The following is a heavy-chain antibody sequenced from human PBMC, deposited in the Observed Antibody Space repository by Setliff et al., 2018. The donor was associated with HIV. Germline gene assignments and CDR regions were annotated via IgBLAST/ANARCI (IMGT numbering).Heavy chain of an antibody. D-gene: IGHD6-13*01. J-gene: IGHJ4*02. CDR1: GFTFSKYW. CDR3: ARGGDRQQLVLIDY. CDR2: IKEDGSTK. V-gene: IGHV3-7*03. Sequence: PGGSLRLSCVASGFTFSKYWMSLVRQAPGKGLELVASIKEDGSTKYYVDSVKGRFNISRDNAKNSLSLQMNSLRAEDTAVYYCARGGDRQQLVLIDYWGQGALVTVSS.